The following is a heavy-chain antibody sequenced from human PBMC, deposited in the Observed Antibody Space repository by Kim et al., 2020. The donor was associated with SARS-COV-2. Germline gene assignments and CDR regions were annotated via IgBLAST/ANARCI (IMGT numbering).Heavy chain of an antibody. J-gene: IGHJ3*02. CDR1: GFTCSSYS. V-gene: IGHV3-21*03. CDR2: ISSSSSYI. Sequence: GGSLRLSCAASGFTCSSYSMHWVRQAPGKGLEWFASISSSSSYIYYADSVKGRFTISRDNAKNSLYLQMNSRRVEDTAEYYCARDVLSIAARPGKYDAFDIRGRGTLVTVSS. CDR3: ARDVLSIAARPGKYDAFDI. D-gene: IGHD6-6*01.